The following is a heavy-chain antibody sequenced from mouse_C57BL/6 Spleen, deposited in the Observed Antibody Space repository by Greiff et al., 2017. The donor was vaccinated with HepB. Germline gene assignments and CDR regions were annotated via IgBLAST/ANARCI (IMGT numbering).Heavy chain of an antibody. V-gene: IGHV1-81*01. CDR2: IYPRSGNT. Sequence: VQLVESGAELARPGASVKLSCKASGYTFTSYGISWVKQRTGQGLEWIGEIYPRSGNTYYNEKFKGKATLTADKSSSTAYMELRSLTSEDSAVYFCARWDYDYDWYFDVWGTGTTVTVSS. CDR3: ARWDYDYDWYFDV. CDR1: GYTFTSYG. J-gene: IGHJ1*03. D-gene: IGHD2-4*01.